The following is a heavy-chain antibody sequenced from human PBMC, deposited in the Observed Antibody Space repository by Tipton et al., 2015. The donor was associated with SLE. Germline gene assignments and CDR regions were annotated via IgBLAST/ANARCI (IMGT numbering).Heavy chain of an antibody. Sequence: TLSLTCTVSLYSIGSGFYWDWVRQAPGKGLEWIGHVYTGGATTYNPSLESRVTISLDTSKNHFSLYLTSVTAADTAVYYCVRDKRYFDSPVKYWGQGILVTVSS. V-gene: IGHV4-38-2*02. CDR1: LYSIGSGFY. CDR3: VRDKRYFDSPVKY. D-gene: IGHD3-9*01. J-gene: IGHJ4*02. CDR2: VYTGGAT.